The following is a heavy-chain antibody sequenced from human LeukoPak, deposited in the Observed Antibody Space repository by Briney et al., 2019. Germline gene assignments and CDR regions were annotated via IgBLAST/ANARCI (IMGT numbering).Heavy chain of an antibody. CDR3: AIGYDSSGIDY. Sequence: PSETLSLTCAVSGGSISSNNWWGWVRQPPGKGLEWIGEIYHSGSPNYNPSLKSRVTISVDTSKNEFSLKLSSVTAADTAVYYCAIGYDSSGIDYWGQGTLVTVSS. CDR1: GGSISSNNW. V-gene: IGHV4-4*02. CDR2: IYHSGSP. J-gene: IGHJ4*02. D-gene: IGHD3-22*01.